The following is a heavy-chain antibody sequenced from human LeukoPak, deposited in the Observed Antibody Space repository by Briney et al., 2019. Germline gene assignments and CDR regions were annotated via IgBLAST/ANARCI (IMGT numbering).Heavy chain of an antibody. CDR2: THYGGTT. Sequence: SETLSLTCTVSDGAITGYYWGWIRQPPVKGLDWVGHTHYGGTTNYNPSLKSRVTISVDTSNNQFSLKLTSVTAADTAVYYCARGYSTGWTYYFDYWGQGALVTVSS. V-gene: IGHV4-59*01. CDR3: ARGYSTGWTYYFDY. J-gene: IGHJ4*02. D-gene: IGHD6-25*01. CDR1: DGAITGYY.